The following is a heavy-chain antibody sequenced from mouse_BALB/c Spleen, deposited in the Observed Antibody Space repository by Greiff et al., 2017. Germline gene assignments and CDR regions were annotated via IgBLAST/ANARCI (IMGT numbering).Heavy chain of an antibody. CDR2: IYPGSGST. Sequence: QVHVKQPGAELVKPGTSVKLSCKASGYNFTSYWINWVKLRPGQGLEWIGDIYPGSGSTNYNEKFKSKATLTVDTSSSTAYMQLSSLASEDSALYYCARGYYGNYGGFYFDYWGQGTTLTVSS. V-gene: IGHV1-55*01. CDR1: GYNFTSYW. J-gene: IGHJ2*01. D-gene: IGHD2-1*01. CDR3: ARGYYGNYGGFYFDY.